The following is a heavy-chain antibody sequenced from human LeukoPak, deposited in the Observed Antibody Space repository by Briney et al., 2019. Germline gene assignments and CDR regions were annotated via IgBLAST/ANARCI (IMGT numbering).Heavy chain of an antibody. J-gene: IGHJ1*01. Sequence: ASVKVSCKASGYTFTGYYMHWVRQAPGQGLEWMGRINPNSGGTNYAQKFQGRVTMTRDTSISTAYMELSRLRSDDTAVYYCARVISGSYHEYFQHWGQGTLVTVSS. CDR1: GYTFTGYY. V-gene: IGHV1-2*06. CDR2: INPNSGGT. D-gene: IGHD1-26*01. CDR3: ARVISGSYHEYFQH.